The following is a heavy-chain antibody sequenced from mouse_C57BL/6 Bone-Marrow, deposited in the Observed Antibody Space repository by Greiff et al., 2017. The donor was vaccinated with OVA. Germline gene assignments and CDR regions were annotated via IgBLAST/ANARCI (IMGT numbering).Heavy chain of an antibody. Sequence: VMLVESGPGLVKPSQSLSITCTVSGFSLTSYGVHWVRQSPGKGLEWLGVIWSGGSTDYNAAFISRLSISKDNSTSQVFFKMTSLQADDTAIYYCAILGPWFAYWGQGTLVTVSA. CDR1: GFSLTSYG. D-gene: IGHD4-1*01. J-gene: IGHJ3*01. V-gene: IGHV2-2*01. CDR3: AILGPWFAY. CDR2: IWSGGST.